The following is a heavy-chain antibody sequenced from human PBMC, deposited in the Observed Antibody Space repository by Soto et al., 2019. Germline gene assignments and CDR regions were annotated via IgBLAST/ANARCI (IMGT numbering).Heavy chain of an antibody. CDR1: GYTFTSYG. J-gene: IGHJ4*02. Sequence: ASVKVSCKASGYTFTSYGISWVRQAPGQGLEWMGWISAYNGNTNYAQKLQGRVTMTTDTSTSTAYMGLRSLRSDDTAVYYCARDLEYYDSSGSPTDYWGQGTLVTVSS. CDR3: ARDLEYYDSSGSPTDY. V-gene: IGHV1-18*01. D-gene: IGHD3-22*01. CDR2: ISAYNGNT.